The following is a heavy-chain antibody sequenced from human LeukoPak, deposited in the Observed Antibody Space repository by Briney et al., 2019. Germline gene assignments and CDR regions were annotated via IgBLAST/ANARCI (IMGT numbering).Heavy chain of an antibody. Sequence: SETLSLTCTVSGYSISSGYYWGWIRQPPGKGLEWIGSIYHSGSTYYNPSLKSRVTISVDTSKNQFSLKLSSVTAADTAVYYCARVQYYDILTGYYYLDYWGQGTLVTVSS. V-gene: IGHV4-38-2*02. CDR3: ARVQYYDILTGYYYLDY. D-gene: IGHD3-9*01. J-gene: IGHJ4*02. CDR2: IYHSGST. CDR1: GYSISSGYY.